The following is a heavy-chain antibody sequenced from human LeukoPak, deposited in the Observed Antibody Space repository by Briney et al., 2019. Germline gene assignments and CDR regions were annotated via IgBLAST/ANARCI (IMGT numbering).Heavy chain of an antibody. CDR2: IYYSGST. D-gene: IGHD3-3*01. V-gene: IGHV4-59*01. CDR1: GGSISSYY. Sequence: SETLSLTCTVSGGSISSYYWSWIRQPPGKGLEWIGYIYYSGSTNYNPSLKSRVTISVDTSKNQFSLKLSSVTAADTAVYCCARSGYYYYYYGMDVRGQGTTVTVSS. CDR3: ARSGYYYYYYGMDV. J-gene: IGHJ6*02.